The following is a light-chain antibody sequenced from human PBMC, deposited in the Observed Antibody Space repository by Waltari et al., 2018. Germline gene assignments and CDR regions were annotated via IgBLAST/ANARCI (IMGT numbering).Light chain of an antibody. CDR1: HGISNS. J-gene: IGKJ2*01. Sequence: DIQITQSPSSLPASVGDTLTITRRASHGISNSLAWYQQKPGKAPKLLLYAASRLESGVPSRFSGSGSGTDYPLTISSLQPEDFATYYCQQYYSTPYTFGQGTKLEIK. CDR3: QQYYSTPYT. V-gene: IGKV1-NL1*01. CDR2: AAS.